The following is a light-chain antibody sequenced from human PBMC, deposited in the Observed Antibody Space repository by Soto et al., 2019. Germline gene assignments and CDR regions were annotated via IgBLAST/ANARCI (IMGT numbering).Light chain of an antibody. Sequence: EFVLTQSPGTLSLSPGDRATLSCRASQSVSSSYLAWYQQKPGQAPSLLIYGASSRATGIPDRFSGSGSGTDFTLTISRLEPEHFAVYCCQQYGSSPPRTFGQGTRLEIK. V-gene: IGKV3-20*01. CDR2: GAS. CDR3: QQYGSSPPRT. J-gene: IGKJ5*01. CDR1: QSVSSSY.